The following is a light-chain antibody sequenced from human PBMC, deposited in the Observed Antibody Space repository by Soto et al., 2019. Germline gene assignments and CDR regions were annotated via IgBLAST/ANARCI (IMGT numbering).Light chain of an antibody. CDR2: GAS. CDR3: QQYNKWPPYT. V-gene: IGKV3-15*01. Sequence: EIVMTQSPATLSVSPGERATLSCRASQSVSSNLAWYQQKPGQAPRLLIYGASTRDTGIPARFSGSGSGTEFTLNISSLQSEDFAVYYCQQYNKWPPYTFGQGTKLEIK. J-gene: IGKJ2*01. CDR1: QSVSSN.